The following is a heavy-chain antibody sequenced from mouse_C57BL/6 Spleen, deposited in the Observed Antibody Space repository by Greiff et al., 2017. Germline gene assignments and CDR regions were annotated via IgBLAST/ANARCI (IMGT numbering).Heavy chain of an antibody. D-gene: IGHD2-4*01. J-gene: IGHJ3*01. Sequence: VQLQQSGAELARPGASVKMSCKASGYTFTSYTMHWVKQRPGQGLEWIGYINPSSGYTKYNQKFKDKATLTADKSSSTAYMQLSSLTSEDSAVYYCATPYDYDVGFAYWGQGTLVTVSA. CDR1: GYTFTSYT. CDR3: ATPYDYDVGFAY. V-gene: IGHV1-4*01. CDR2: INPSSGYT.